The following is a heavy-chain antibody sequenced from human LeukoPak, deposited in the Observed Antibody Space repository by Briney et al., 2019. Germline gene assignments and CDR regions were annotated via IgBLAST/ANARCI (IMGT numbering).Heavy chain of an antibody. J-gene: IGHJ4*02. V-gene: IGHV4-39*01. CDR2: VYYSGTT. Sequence: KPSETLSLTCTVSGGSFSTSSYYWGWVRQPPGKGQERIGSVYYSGTTYYNPSLKSRVTISIDTSENQFSLKLSSVTAADTAVYYCARLPGTNWMGEYYFDYWGQGTLVTVSS. CDR3: ARLPGTNWMGEYYFDY. CDR1: GGSFSTSSYY. D-gene: IGHD3-16*01.